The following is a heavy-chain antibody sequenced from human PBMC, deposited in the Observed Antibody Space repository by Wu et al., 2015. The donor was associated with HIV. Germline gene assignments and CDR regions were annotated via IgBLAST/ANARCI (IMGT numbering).Heavy chain of an antibody. CDR2: VHPNSGGT. J-gene: IGHJ4*02. CDR1: GYTFTDYY. D-gene: IGHD3-10*01. V-gene: IGHV1-2*02. Sequence: QVQLVQSGAEVVKPGASVKVSCATSGYTFTDYYMHWVRQAPGQGLEWMGWVHPNSGGTHFAQKFQGRVTLTRDTSVTTAYMEVTNLRFDDTAVYFCARTDGDFIDFWGQGTLVTVSS. CDR3: ARTDGDFIDF.